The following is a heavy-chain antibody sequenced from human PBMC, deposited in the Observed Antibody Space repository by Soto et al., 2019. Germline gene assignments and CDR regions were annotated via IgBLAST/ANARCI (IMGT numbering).Heavy chain of an antibody. Sequence: QVQLVESXXXXXXXXXXXXLSCAASGFTFSSYGMHWVRQAPGKGLEWGAVISYDGSNKYYADSVKGRFTISRDNSKTTLYLQMNSLRAEDTAVYYCAKDKRAVVVTAPFDYWGQGTLVTVSS. CDR2: ISYDGSNK. CDR3: AKDKRAVVVTAPFDY. D-gene: IGHD2-21*02. CDR1: GFTFSSYG. J-gene: IGHJ4*02. V-gene: IGHV3-30*18.